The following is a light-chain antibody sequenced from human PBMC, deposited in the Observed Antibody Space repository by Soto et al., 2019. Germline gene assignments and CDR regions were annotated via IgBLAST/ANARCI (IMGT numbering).Light chain of an antibody. CDR1: QTIGDY. Sequence: DIQMTQSPSSLSASVGDRVTITCRASQTIGDYLNWYQQKPGKAPKVLIYAASSLQAGVPSRFSGSGSGTDFTLTISSLQPEDFATYYCQQSYTTPRTFGQGTKVEIK. CDR3: QQSYTTPRT. V-gene: IGKV1-39*01. CDR2: AAS. J-gene: IGKJ1*01.